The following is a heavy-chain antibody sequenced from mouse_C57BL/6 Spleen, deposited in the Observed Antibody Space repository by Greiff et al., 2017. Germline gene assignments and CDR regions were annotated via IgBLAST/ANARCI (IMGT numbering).Heavy chain of an antibody. J-gene: IGHJ1*03. CDR3: ARSDYYGSSYWYFDV. CDR2: IDPSDSET. Sequence: QVQLQQPGAELVRPGSSVKLSFKASGYTFTSYWMHWVKQRPIQGLEWIGNIDPSDSETHYNQKFKDKATLTVDKSSSTAYMQLSSLTSEDSAVYYCARSDYYGSSYWYFDVWGTGTTVTVSS. V-gene: IGHV1-52*01. CDR1: GYTFTSYW. D-gene: IGHD1-1*01.